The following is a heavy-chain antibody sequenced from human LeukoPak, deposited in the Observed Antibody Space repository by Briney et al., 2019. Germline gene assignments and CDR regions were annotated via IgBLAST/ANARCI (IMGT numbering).Heavy chain of an antibody. V-gene: IGHV3-23*01. Sequence: GGTLRLSCAASGFTFSSYGMSWVRQAPGKGLEWVSAISGSGSSTYYADSVKGRFTISRDNSKNTLYLQMNSLRAEDTAVYYCASLRGLFDYWGQGTLVTVSS. D-gene: IGHD3-10*01. CDR3: ASLRGLFDY. J-gene: IGHJ4*02. CDR2: ISGSGSST. CDR1: GFTFSSYG.